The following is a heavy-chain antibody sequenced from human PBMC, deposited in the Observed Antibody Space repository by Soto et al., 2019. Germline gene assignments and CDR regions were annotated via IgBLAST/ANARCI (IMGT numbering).Heavy chain of an antibody. CDR2: IYYSGST. Sequence: PAETLSLTCTVSGGSISSYYWSWIRQPPGKGLEWIGYIYYSGSTNYNPSLKSRVTISVDTSKNQFSLKLSSVTAADTAVYYCVRRDPVAANGYQVHAFDIWGQGTMVTVSS. J-gene: IGHJ3*02. CDR3: VRRDPVAANGYQVHAFDI. D-gene: IGHD2-15*01. V-gene: IGHV4-59*08. CDR1: GGSISSYY.